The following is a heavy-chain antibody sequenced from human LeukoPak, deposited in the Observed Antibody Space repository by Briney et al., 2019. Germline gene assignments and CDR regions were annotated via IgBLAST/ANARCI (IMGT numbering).Heavy chain of an antibody. D-gene: IGHD1-1*01. Sequence: KASETLSLTCTVSGGSINSGTHYWSWIRQPPGKGLEWIGYIYHSGSTYYNPSLKSRVTISVDRSKNQFSLKLSSVTAADTAVYYCAREDVGTAFDYWGQGTLVTVSS. V-gene: IGHV4-30-2*01. CDR3: AREDVGTAFDY. CDR2: IYHSGST. CDR1: GGSINSGTHY. J-gene: IGHJ4*02.